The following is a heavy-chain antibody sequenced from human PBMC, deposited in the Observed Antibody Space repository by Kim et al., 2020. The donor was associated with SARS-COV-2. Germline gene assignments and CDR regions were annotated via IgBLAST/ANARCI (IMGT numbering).Heavy chain of an antibody. V-gene: IGHV4-59*01. J-gene: IGHJ6*03. CDR2: XYYSGST. D-gene: IGHD6-19*01. CDR1: GGSISSYY. Sequence: SETLSLTCTVSGGSISSYYWSWIRQPPGKGLEWIGYXYYSGSTNYNPSLKSRVTLSVDNSXNQFSXKLRPVTGAXTAVYYCARGKGAEDSSDWXHSYXYMDVXXXGTTXXVS. CDR3: ARGKGAEDSSDWXHSYXYMDV.